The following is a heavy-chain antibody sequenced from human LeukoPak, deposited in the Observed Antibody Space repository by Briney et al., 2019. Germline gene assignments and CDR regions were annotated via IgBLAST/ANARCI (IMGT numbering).Heavy chain of an antibody. CDR1: GFTVRSGA. CDR2: ISGSGGST. V-gene: IGHV3-23*01. D-gene: IGHD2-15*01. Sequence: GGSLARACSSSGFTVRSGASSGVRHARVNGLEWVSAISGSGGSTYYADSVKGRFTISRDNSKNTLYLQMNSLRAEDTAVYYCAKTAPLVAATPRFDYWGQGTLVTVSS. J-gene: IGHJ4*02. CDR3: AKTAPLVAATPRFDY.